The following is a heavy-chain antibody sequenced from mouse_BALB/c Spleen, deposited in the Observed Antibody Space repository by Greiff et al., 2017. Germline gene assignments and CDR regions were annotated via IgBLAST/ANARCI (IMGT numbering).Heavy chain of an antibody. V-gene: IGHV14-3*02. D-gene: IGHD2-4*01. CDR2: IDPANGNT. CDR3: ARVDYDVEKTGFAY. Sequence: VQLQQSGAELVKPGASVKLSCTASGFNIKDTYMHWVKQRPEQGLEWIGRIDPANGNTKYDPKFQGKATITADTSSNTTYLQLSSLTSDDTAVYDCARVDYDVEKTGFAYWGEGTLVTVSA. J-gene: IGHJ3*01. CDR1: GFNIKDTY.